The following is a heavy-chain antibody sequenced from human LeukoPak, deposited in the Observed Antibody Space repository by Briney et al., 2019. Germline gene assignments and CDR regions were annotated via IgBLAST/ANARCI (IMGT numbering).Heavy chain of an antibody. D-gene: IGHD2-15*01. CDR2: IYYSGST. CDR1: GGSISSGGYY. J-gene: IGHJ3*02. V-gene: IGHV4-31*03. CDR3: ASKMVVAATTHAFDI. Sequence: PSETLSLTCTVSGGSISSGGYYWSWIRLHPGKGLEWIGYIYYSGSTYYNPSLKSRVTISVDTSKNQFSLKLSSVTAADTAVYYCASKMVVAATTHAFDIWGQGTMVTVSS.